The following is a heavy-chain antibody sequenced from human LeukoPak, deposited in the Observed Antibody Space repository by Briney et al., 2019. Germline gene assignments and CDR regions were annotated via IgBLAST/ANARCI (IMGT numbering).Heavy chain of an antibody. V-gene: IGHV3-7*01. Sequence: QTGGSLRLSCAASGFTFSSYWMSWVRQAPGKGLEWVANIKQDGSEKYYVDSVKGRFTISRDNAKNSLYLQMNSLRAEDTAVYYCARDERGRTYGAVNYWGQGTLVTVSS. D-gene: IGHD4-17*01. CDR2: IKQDGSEK. CDR1: GFTFSSYW. CDR3: ARDERGRTYGAVNY. J-gene: IGHJ4*02.